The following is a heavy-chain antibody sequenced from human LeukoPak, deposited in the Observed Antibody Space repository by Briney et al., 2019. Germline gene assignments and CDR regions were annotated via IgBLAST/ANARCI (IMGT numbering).Heavy chain of an antibody. D-gene: IGHD3-10*01. J-gene: IGHJ5*01. CDR1: GFTFSNYW. V-gene: IGHV3-74*01. CDR3: ARGPLHYASGTYFRADS. Sequence: GGSLRLSCAGSGFTFSNYWMDWVRQAPGKGLVWVSRIYTDGIGTTYADSVKGRFTISRDNAKSTLYLQMNSLTVEDTAVYYCARGPLHYASGTYFRADSWCPGTLVTVSS. CDR2: IYTDGIGT.